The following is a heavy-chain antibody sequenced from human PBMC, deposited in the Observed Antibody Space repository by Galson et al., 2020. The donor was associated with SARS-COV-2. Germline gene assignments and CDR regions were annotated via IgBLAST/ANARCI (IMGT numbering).Heavy chain of an antibody. CDR2: IDNIGSTT. V-gene: IGHV3-64*02. J-gene: IGHJ4*01. CDR3: ARWWDGRGARHFDY. D-gene: IGHD1-26*01. Sequence: GGSLRLSCGASGFNFTMYSMYWVRQAPGERPEYVSSIDNIGSTTQYADSVKGRFTISRDNSKNILYLHMGSLKTEDLAVYYCARWWDGRGARHFDYWGRGTLVTVSA. CDR1: GFNFTMYS.